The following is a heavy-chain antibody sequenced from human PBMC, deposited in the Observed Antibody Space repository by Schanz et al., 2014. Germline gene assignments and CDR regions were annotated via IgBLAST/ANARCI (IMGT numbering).Heavy chain of an antibody. CDR1: GFTFSNHA. CDR3: ARGVRIDY. Sequence: EVHLLESGGGLVQPGGSLRLSCAASGFTFSNHALSWVRQAPGKGLEWVSNISPTGSSTYYADSVKGRFTISRDNSKNTLYLQMNSLTAEDTAVYYCARGVRIDYWGQGTLVTVSS. CDR2: ISPTGSST. V-gene: IGHV3-23*01. D-gene: IGHD3-3*01. J-gene: IGHJ4*02.